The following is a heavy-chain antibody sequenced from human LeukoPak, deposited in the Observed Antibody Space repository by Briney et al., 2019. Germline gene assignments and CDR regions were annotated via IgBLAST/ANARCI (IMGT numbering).Heavy chain of an antibody. Sequence: SETLSLTCTISGDSMSGYSWSWLRPPAGKELEWIGRVYSSGFTEYNLSLDGRVTMSIETSKSQFSLKLDSVTAADTAAYYCARVHIVTGAYFDSWGQGALVTVSS. CDR2: VYSSGFT. J-gene: IGHJ4*02. CDR1: GDSMSGYS. D-gene: IGHD2-21*02. V-gene: IGHV4-4*07. CDR3: ARVHIVTGAYFDS.